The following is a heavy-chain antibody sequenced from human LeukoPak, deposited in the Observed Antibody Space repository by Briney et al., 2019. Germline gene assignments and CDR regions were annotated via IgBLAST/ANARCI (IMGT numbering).Heavy chain of an antibody. V-gene: IGHV1-46*01. CDR1: GGTFSTYA. CDR2: INPSGGST. CDR3: ARDWRLDPHDAFDI. J-gene: IGHJ3*02. Sequence: ASVKVSCKASGGTFSTYAISWVRQAPGQGLEWMGIINPSGGSTSYAQKFQGRVTMTRDTSTSTVYMELSSLRSEDTAVYYCARDWRLDPHDAFDIWGQGTMVTVSS. D-gene: IGHD3-9*01.